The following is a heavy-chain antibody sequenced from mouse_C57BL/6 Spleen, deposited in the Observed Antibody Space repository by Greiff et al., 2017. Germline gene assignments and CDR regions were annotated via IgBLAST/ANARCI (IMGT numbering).Heavy chain of an antibody. Sequence: QVQLQQSGPELVKPGASVKISCKASGYAFSSSWMNWVKQRPGKGLEWIGRIYPGDGDTNYNGKFKGKATLTADKSSSTAYMQLSSLTSEDSAVYFCAREGTMITTPFAYWGQGTLVTVSA. J-gene: IGHJ3*01. D-gene: IGHD2-4*01. CDR3: AREGTMITTPFAY. V-gene: IGHV1-82*01. CDR2: IYPGDGDT. CDR1: GYAFSSSW.